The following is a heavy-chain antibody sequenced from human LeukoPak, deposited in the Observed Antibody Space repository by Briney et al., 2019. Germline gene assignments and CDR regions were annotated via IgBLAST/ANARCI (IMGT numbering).Heavy chain of an antibody. J-gene: IGHJ4*02. CDR1: GFTFSSYS. CDR2: LNRNGDIT. V-gene: IGHV3-20*04. D-gene: IGHD1-26*01. CDR3: ARKGLGGELGGFDS. Sequence: GGSLRLSCAASGFTFSSYSMIWFRKAQGKGLEWVPGLNRNGDITGYADFVQGRFTISRDNAKNSLYLQMNSLRVEDTALYYCARKGLGGELGGFDSWGQGTLVTVSS.